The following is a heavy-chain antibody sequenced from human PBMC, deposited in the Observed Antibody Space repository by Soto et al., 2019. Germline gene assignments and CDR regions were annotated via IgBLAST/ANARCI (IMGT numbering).Heavy chain of an antibody. CDR3: ARHVSYYYDSSGLIDY. V-gene: IGHV5-51*01. D-gene: IGHD3-22*01. CDR2: IYPGDSDT. J-gene: IGHJ4*02. CDR1: GYSFTSYW. Sequence: ESLKISCKGSGYSFTSYWIGWVRQMPGKGLEWMGIIYPGDSDTRYSPSFQGQVTISADKSISTAYLQWSSLKASDTAMYYCARHVSYYYDSSGLIDYWGQGTLVTVSS.